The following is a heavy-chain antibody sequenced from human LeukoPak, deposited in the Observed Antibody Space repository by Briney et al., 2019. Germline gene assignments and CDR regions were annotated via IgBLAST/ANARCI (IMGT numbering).Heavy chain of an antibody. CDR1: GFTFSSHG. CDR2: IRYDGTDK. J-gene: IGHJ3*02. V-gene: IGHV3-33*01. CDR3: ARVRSEWELVLDAFDI. Sequence: PGGSLRLSCAASGFTFSSHGMHWVRQAPGKGLEWVAVIRYDGTDKNYADSVKGRFTNSRDNSQNTLFLQMNSLRAEDTAVYYCARVRSEWELVLDAFDIWGQGTMVTVS. D-gene: IGHD1-26*01.